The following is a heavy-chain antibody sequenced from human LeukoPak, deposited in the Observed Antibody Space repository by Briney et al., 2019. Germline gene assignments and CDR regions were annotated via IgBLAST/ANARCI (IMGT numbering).Heavy chain of an antibody. Sequence: SQTLSLTCTVSGVSMCTYYWSWIRQSPGKGLEWIAYIHYTGSTNNNPSLKGRLAISVDTSKNQFSLTLSSVTAADTAVYYCARDIYGSGYGFFDYWGQGVLVTVSS. D-gene: IGHD3-10*01. CDR1: GVSMCTYY. V-gene: IGHV4-59*13. J-gene: IGHJ4*02. CDR2: IHYTGST. CDR3: ARDIYGSGYGFFDY.